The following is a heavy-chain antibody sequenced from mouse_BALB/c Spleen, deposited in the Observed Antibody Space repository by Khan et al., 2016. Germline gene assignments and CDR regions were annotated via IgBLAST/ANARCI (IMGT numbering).Heavy chain of an antibody. J-gene: IGHJ1*01. CDR1: GFTFNTYA. V-gene: IGHV10-1*02. CDR2: IRSKSNNYAT. CDR3: VRHYYGSNWYFDV. D-gene: IGHD1-1*01. Sequence: EVQLVESGGGLVQPKGSLKLSCAASGFTFNTYAMNWVRQAPGKGLEWVARIRSKSNNYATYYADSVKDRFTISRDDSQSMLYLQMNNLKTEDTAIYYCVRHYYGSNWYFDVWGAGTTVTVSS.